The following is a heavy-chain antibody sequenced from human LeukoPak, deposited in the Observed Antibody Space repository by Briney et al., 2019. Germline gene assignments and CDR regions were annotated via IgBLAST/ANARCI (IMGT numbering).Heavy chain of an antibody. CDR2: ISGSGGST. V-gene: IGHV3-23*01. CDR1: GFTFSSYA. D-gene: IGHD4-17*01. Sequence: PGGSLRLSCAASGFTFSSYAMSWVRQASGKGLEWVSAISGSGGSTYYADSVKGRFTISRDNSKNTLYLRMNSLRAEDTAVYYCAKGPDYDDYGWGQGTLVTVSS. CDR3: AKGPDYDDYG. J-gene: IGHJ4*02.